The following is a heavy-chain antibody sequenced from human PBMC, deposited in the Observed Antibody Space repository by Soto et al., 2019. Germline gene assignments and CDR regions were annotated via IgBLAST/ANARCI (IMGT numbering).Heavy chain of an antibody. J-gene: IGHJ4*02. Sequence: GGSLRLSCAASGFTFSSYGMHWVRQAPGKGLEWVAVIWYDGSNKYYADSVKGRFTISRDNSKNTLYLQMNSLRAEDTAVYYCARDSRGRELLLINGVDYWGQGTLVTVSS. D-gene: IGHD1-26*01. V-gene: IGHV3-33*01. CDR3: ARDSRGRELLLINGVDY. CDR2: IWYDGSNK. CDR1: GFTFSSYG.